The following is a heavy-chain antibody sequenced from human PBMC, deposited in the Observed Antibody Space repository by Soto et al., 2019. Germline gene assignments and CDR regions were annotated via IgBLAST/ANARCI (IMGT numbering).Heavy chain of an antibody. CDR3: ARVAPFAYYTRDEES. CDR1: GGSFSGYY. V-gene: IGHV4-34*01. D-gene: IGHD3-16*01. CDR2: INHSGNT. J-gene: IGHJ1*01. Sequence: PSETLSLTCGVSGGSFSGYYWSWIRQPPGKGLEWIGEINHSGNTYYNPSLKSRLTISIDTSVKQIYLKLSSVTAADTAVYYCARVAPFAYYTRDEESWGPGTLVT.